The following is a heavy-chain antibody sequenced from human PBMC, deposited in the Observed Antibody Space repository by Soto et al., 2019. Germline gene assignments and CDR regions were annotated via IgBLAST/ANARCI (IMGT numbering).Heavy chain of an antibody. CDR1: GYTFTSYD. CDR2: ISGYNGNT. D-gene: IGHD1-26*01. Sequence: QVQLVQSGAEVKKPGASVKVSCKASGYTFTSYDISWVRQAPGQGLEWMGWISGYNGNTNDAQKLQGIVTMTTDTSTSTAYMELRSLTSDDTAVYYCARRPWENSDAFDIWGQGTMVTVSS. CDR3: ARRPWENSDAFDI. J-gene: IGHJ3*02. V-gene: IGHV1-18*04.